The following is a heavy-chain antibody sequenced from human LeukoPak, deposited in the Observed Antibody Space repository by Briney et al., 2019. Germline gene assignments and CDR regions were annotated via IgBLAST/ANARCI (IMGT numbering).Heavy chain of an antibody. CDR3: ARHIVGDGYKD. J-gene: IGHJ4*02. CDR1: GGSISSGGYY. Sequence: SETLSLTCTVSGGSISSGGYYWSWIRQHPGKGLEWIGYIYYSGSTYYNPSLKSRVTISVDTSKNQLSLKLNSVTAADTAVYFCARHIVGDGYKDWGQGTLVTVSS. CDR2: IYYSGST. V-gene: IGHV4-31*03. D-gene: IGHD5-24*01.